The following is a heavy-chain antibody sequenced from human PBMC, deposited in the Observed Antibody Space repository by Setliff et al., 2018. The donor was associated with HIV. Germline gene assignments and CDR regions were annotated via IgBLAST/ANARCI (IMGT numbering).Heavy chain of an antibody. V-gene: IGHV1-18*01. D-gene: IGHD1-26*01. J-gene: IGHJ6*03. CDR1: GYNFTNYG. Sequence: ASVKVSCKASGYNFTNYGIGWVRQAPGQGLEYLGWIGTYSGNTDYAQSVQGRVTMTRDTSTGTVYMDLRSLRSDDTALYYCARQQLGWSYSRNYYDHYYMDVWGKGTTVTVSS. CDR3: ARQQLGWSYSRNYYDHYYMDV. CDR2: IGTYSGNT.